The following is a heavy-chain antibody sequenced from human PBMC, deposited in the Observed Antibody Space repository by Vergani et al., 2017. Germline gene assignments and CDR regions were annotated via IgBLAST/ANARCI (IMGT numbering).Heavy chain of an antibody. CDR1: GGSISSYY. Sequence: QVQLQESGPGLVKPSETLSLTCTVSGGSISSYYWSWIRQPPGKGLEWIGYIYYSGSTNYNPSLKSRVTISVDTSKNQFSLKLSSVTAADTAVYYCERGADIVTGYYSGGDFDYWGQGTLVTVSS. J-gene: IGHJ4*02. D-gene: IGHD3-9*01. V-gene: IGHV4-59*01. CDR2: IYYSGST. CDR3: ERGADIVTGYYSGGDFDY.